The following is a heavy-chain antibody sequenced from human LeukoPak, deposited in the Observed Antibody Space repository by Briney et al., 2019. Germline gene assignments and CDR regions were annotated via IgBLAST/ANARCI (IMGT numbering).Heavy chain of an antibody. Sequence: GGSLRLSCAASGFTFSSYWMNWVRQAPGKGLEWVSSISSSSSYIYYADSVKGRFTISRDNAKNSLYLQMNSLRAEDTALYYCAKDIWDDILTGFQDYWGQGTLVTVSS. CDR1: GFTFSSYW. J-gene: IGHJ4*02. CDR3: AKDIWDDILTGFQDY. D-gene: IGHD3-9*01. CDR2: ISSSSSYI. V-gene: IGHV3-21*04.